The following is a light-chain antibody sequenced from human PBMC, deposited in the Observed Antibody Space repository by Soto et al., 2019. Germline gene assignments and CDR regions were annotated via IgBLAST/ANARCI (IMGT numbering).Light chain of an antibody. Sequence: QPVLTQPPSASGTPGQRVTMSCSGSGSNIGPNYVYWFQQFPGTAPKLLIYNNDQRPSGVPDRFSGSQSGTSASLGISGLRSEDEADYYCAAWDDSLSGRVFGGGTKLTVL. CDR2: NND. CDR3: AAWDDSLSGRV. J-gene: IGLJ3*02. V-gene: IGLV1-47*02. CDR1: GSNIGPNY.